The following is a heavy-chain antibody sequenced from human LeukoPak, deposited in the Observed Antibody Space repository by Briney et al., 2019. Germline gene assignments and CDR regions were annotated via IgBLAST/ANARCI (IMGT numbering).Heavy chain of an antibody. D-gene: IGHD4-11*01. V-gene: IGHV4-31*03. J-gene: IGHJ5*02. CDR1: GGSISSGGYY. Sequence: SETLSLTCTVSGGSISSGGYYWSWIRQHPGKGLEWIGYIYYSGSTYYNPSLKSRVTISVDTSKNQFSLKLSSVTAADTAVYYCARYSEISDTRWFDPWGQGTLVTVSS. CDR3: ARYSEISDTRWFDP. CDR2: IYYSGST.